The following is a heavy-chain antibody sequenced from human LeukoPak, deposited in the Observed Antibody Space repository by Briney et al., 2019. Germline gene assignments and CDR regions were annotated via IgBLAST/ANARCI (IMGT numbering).Heavy chain of an antibody. CDR3: ARVRGPFDY. Sequence: GGSLRLSCAASGFSFSGYEMSWVRQAPGKGLEWVSYINSGGSTIHYVDSVKGRFTISGDNAKNSLYLQMNSLRAEDTGVYYCARVRGPFDYWGQGTLVTVSS. CDR1: GFSFSGYE. CDR2: INSGGSTI. D-gene: IGHD3-16*01. J-gene: IGHJ4*02. V-gene: IGHV3-48*03.